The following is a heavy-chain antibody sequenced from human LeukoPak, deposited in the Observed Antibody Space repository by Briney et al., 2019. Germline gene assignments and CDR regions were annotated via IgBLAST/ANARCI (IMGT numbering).Heavy chain of an antibody. CDR2: INRDGSST. CDR3: ARESLATTPDYYYYGMDV. V-gene: IGHV3-74*01. J-gene: IGHJ6*02. Sequence: GGSLRLSCAASGFTFSSYWMHWVRQAPGKGLVWVSRINRDGSSTSSADSVKGRFTISRDNAKNTLYLQMNSLRAEDTAVYYCARESLATTPDYYYYGMDVWGQGTTVTVSS. CDR1: GFTFSSYW. D-gene: IGHD5-12*01.